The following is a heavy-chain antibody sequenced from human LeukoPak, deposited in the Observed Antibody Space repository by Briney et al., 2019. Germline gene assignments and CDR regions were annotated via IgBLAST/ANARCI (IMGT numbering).Heavy chain of an antibody. Sequence: GGSLRLSCAASGFTFSNYGMHWVRQAPGEGLEWVAVIWYDGSNKYYADSVKGRFTISRDISKNTVHLQMNSLRAEDTAVYYCARDLTVATIRTPLQHWGQGTLLTVSS. J-gene: IGHJ1*01. CDR3: ARDLTVATIRTPLQH. CDR1: GFTFSNYG. CDR2: IWYDGSNK. D-gene: IGHD5-12*01. V-gene: IGHV3-33*01.